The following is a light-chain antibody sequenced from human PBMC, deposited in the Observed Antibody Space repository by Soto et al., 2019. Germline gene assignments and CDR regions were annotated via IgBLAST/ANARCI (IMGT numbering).Light chain of an antibody. CDR1: QSVLYSSDNKNY. CDR2: WAS. V-gene: IGKV4-1*01. Sequence: DIVMTQSPDSLAVSLGERATINCKSSQSVLYSSDNKNYLTWYQQKPGQHPKLLIYWASTRESGVPERFSGSGSGTDFTLTISSLQAEDVAVYYCQQYHSIPITFGQGTRLEIK. CDR3: QQYHSIPIT. J-gene: IGKJ5*01.